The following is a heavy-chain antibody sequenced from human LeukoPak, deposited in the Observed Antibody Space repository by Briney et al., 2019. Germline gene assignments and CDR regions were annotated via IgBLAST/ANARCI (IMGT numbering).Heavy chain of an antibody. J-gene: IGHJ4*02. V-gene: IGHV1-18*01. CDR3: ARDGFMVRGVTTD. CDR2: ISTYNGNT. Sequence: ASVKVSCKASDYTFTTHGISWVRQAPGQGLEWMGWISTYNGNTNYAQKLQGRVTMTTDTSTSTAYMELRSLRSDDTAVYYCARDGFMVRGVTTDWGQGTLVTVSS. D-gene: IGHD3-10*01. CDR1: DYTFTTHG.